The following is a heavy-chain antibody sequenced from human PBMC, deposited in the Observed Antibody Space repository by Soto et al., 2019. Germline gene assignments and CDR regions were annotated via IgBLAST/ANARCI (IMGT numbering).Heavy chain of an antibody. Sequence: QVQLVQSGAEVKKPGASVKVSCKASGYTFTSYGISWVRQAPGQGLEWMGWISAYNGNTNYAQKLQGRVTMTTDTSTSTAYMELRSLRSDDTAVYYCARGGDFSTGGYYDFWSGYYTGVSFPPDYWGQGTLVTVSS. D-gene: IGHD3-3*01. CDR3: ARGGDFSTGGYYDFWSGYYTGVSFPPDY. CDR1: GYTFTSYG. J-gene: IGHJ4*02. V-gene: IGHV1-18*01. CDR2: ISAYNGNT.